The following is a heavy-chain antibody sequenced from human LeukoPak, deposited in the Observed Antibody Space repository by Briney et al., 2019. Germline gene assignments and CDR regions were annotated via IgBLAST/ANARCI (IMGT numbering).Heavy chain of an antibody. CDR1: GGTFSSYA. Sequence: ASVKVSCKASGGTFSSYAINWVRQATGQGLEWMGWMNPNSGNTGYAQKFQGRVTITRNTSISTAYMELSSLRSEDTAVYYCARGHARWLLDYWGQGTLVTVSS. J-gene: IGHJ4*02. CDR3: ARGHARWLLDY. CDR2: MNPNSGNT. D-gene: IGHD5-24*01. V-gene: IGHV1-8*03.